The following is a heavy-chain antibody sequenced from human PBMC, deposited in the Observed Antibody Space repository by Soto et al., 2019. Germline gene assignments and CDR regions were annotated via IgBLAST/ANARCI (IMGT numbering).Heavy chain of an antibody. J-gene: IGHJ3*02. V-gene: IGHV3-66*01. CDR2: ISNGGDT. D-gene: IGHD2-15*01. CDR1: GLIVSSTY. CDR3: AREPRHCSGGSCSITGDAFDI. Sequence: EVQLVESGGGLVQPGGSLRLSCAASGLIVSSTYMSWVRQAPGKGLEWVSVISNGGDTHYADSVKGRFSLSRDISNNTLHLRMSSLRVEDTAVYYCAREPRHCSGGSCSITGDAFDIWGQGTMVTVSS.